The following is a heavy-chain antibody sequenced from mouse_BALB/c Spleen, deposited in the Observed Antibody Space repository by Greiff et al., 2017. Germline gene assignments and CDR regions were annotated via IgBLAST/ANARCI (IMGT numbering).Heavy chain of an antibody. CDR1: GSIFGGFE. J-gene: IGHJ2*01. Sequence: EVKLVELGGGLLQLGGSRKPSLAPPGSIFGGFELHWVRQAPEKGLEWVAYISSGSSTIYYADTVKGRFTISRDNPKNTLFLQMTSLRSEDTAMYYCARYKGGYFDYWGQGTTLTVSS. CDR2: ISSGSSTI. V-gene: IGHV5-17*02. CDR3: ARYKGGYFDY.